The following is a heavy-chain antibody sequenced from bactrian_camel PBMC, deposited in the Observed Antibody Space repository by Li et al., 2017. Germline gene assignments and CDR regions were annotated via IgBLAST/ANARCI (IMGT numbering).Heavy chain of an antibody. CDR2: ITSYGLI. V-gene: IGHV3S53*01. J-gene: IGHJ6*01. D-gene: IGHD3*01. CDR3: AADDLRLCGSGNWFMFGS. Sequence: VQLVESGGGSVQAGGSLSLSCVASGVTYSSYCMGWFRQAPGKEREGVARITSYGLITYADTVKGRFTITRDKNTLYLQMNSLKPEDTAMYYCAADDLRLCGSGNWFMFGSWGQGTQVTVS. CDR1: GVTYSSYC.